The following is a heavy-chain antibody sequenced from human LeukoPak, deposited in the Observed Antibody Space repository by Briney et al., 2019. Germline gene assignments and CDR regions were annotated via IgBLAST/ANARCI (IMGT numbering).Heavy chain of an antibody. J-gene: IGHJ4*02. V-gene: IGHV3-7*01. CDR3: ARDRVVVPAAIYFDH. D-gene: IGHD2-2*02. Sequence: GGSLRLSCAASGFTFSSNWMSWVRQAPGKGLEWVANIKQDGSEKYYVDSVKGRFTISRDNAENSLHLQMDSLRAEDTAVYYCARDRVVVPAAIYFDHWGQGTLVTVSS. CDR2: IKQDGSEK. CDR1: GFTFSSNW.